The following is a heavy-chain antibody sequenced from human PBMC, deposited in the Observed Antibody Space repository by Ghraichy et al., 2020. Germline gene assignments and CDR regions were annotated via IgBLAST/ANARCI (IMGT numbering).Heavy chain of an antibody. J-gene: IGHJ4*02. CDR1: GGSISSGGYY. CDR2: IYYSGST. Sequence: SETLSLTCTVSGGSISSGGYYWSWIRQHPGKGLEWIGYIYYSGSTYYNPSLKSRVTISVDTSKNQFSLKLSSVTAADTAVYYCARSSYDSSGYYYSNFDYWGQGTLVTVSS. V-gene: IGHV4-31*03. D-gene: IGHD3-22*01. CDR3: ARSSYDSSGYYYSNFDY.